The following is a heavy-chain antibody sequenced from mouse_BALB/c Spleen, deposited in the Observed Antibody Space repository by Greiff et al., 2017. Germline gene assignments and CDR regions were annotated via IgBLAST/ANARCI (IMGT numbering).Heavy chain of an antibody. CDR3: AYGSSYLFAY. V-gene: IGHV1-67*01. Sequence: QVQLKESGPELVRPGVSVKISCKGSGYTFTDYAMHWVKQSHAKSLEWIGVISTYSGNTNYNQKFKGKATMTVDKSSSTAYMELARLTSEDSAIYYCAYGSSYLFAYWGQGTLVTVSA. D-gene: IGHD1-1*01. CDR1: GYTFTDYA. CDR2: ISTYSGNT. J-gene: IGHJ3*01.